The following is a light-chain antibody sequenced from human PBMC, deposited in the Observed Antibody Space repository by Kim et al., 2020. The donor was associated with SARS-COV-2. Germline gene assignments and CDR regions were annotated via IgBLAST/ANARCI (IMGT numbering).Light chain of an antibody. CDR1: NIGSKS. CDR2: YDS. CDR3: QLWDSSSDHYV. J-gene: IGLJ1*01. V-gene: IGLV3-21*04. Sequence: SYELTQPPSVSVAPGKTARITCGGNNIGSKSVHWYQQKPGQAPVLVIYYDSDRPSGIPERFSGSNSGNTATLTISRVEDGDEADYYCQLWDSSSDHYVFGTGTKVTVL.